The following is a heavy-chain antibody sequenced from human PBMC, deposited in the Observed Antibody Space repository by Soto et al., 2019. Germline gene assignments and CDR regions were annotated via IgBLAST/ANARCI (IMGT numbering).Heavy chain of an antibody. CDR2: IKQDRSER. V-gene: IGHV3-7*03. Sequence: EVQLVESGGGLVQPGGSLRLSCAASGFTFSNYWMSWVRQAPGKGPEWVANIKQDRSERYYVDSVRGRFTISRDNAENSMYLQMNSLRAEDTAVYYCARDLHSYGMDVWGQGTTVTVSS. CDR1: GFTFSNYW. CDR3: ARDLHSYGMDV. J-gene: IGHJ6*02.